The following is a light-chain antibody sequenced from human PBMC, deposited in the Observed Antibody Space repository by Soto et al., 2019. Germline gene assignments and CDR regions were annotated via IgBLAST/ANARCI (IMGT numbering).Light chain of an antibody. J-gene: IGKJ1*01. CDR2: KAS. V-gene: IGKV1-5*03. Sequence: DIQITQSPSTLSASLGDRVNITCRSSESISVWLGWYQQKPGKAPKVLIYKASTVESGVPPRFSASGSGTDFTLTISGLQPDDVAIYYCQQYNDYSWTFGQGTKVDIK. CDR3: QQYNDYSWT. CDR1: ESISVW.